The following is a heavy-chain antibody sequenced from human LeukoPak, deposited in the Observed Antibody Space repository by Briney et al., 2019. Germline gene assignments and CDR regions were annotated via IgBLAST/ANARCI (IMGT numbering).Heavy chain of an antibody. Sequence: GASVKVSCKASGYTFTSYGISWVRQAPGQGLEWMGWISAYNGNTNYAQKLQGRVTMTTDTSTSTAYMELRSLRSDDTAVYYCAGPKSGSYTRGLDYWGQGTLVTVSS. CDR1: GYTFTSYG. CDR2: ISAYNGNT. J-gene: IGHJ4*02. D-gene: IGHD1-26*01. CDR3: AGPKSGSYTRGLDY. V-gene: IGHV1-18*01.